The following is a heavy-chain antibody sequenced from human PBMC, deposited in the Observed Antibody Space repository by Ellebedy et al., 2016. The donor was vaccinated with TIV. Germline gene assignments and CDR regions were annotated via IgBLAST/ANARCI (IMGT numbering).Heavy chain of an antibody. J-gene: IGHJ4*02. Sequence: SLKISXAASGFSFDDYAMHWVRQAPGKGLEWVSGISWNSGSIGYADSVKGRFTISRDNAKNSLYLQMNSLRAEDTALYYCAKDRDDCSGYFSQFDYWGQGTLVTVSS. D-gene: IGHD3-22*01. V-gene: IGHV3-9*01. CDR1: GFSFDDYA. CDR2: ISWNSGSI. CDR3: AKDRDDCSGYFSQFDY.